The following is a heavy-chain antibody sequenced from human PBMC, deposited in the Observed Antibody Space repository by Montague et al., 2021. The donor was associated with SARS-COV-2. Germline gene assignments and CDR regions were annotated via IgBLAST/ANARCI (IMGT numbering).Heavy chain of an antibody. CDR3: AKSPTASAYYFVS. CDR1: GFTFSSYG. J-gene: IGHJ4*02. V-gene: IGHV3-30*18. Sequence: SLRLSCAASGFTFSSYGMHWVRQAPGKGLEWVALLSYDESNKYYTDSVKGRFTISRDNSKNTLYLQMNSLRPEDTAVYYCAKSPTASAYYFVSWGQGTLVTVSS. D-gene: IGHD2-21*02. CDR2: LSYDESNK.